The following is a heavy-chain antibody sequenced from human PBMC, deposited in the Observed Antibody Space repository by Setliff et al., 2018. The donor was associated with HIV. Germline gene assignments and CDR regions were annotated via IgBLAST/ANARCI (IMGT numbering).Heavy chain of an antibody. CDR1: GYTFTSYA. V-gene: IGHV1-18*01. CDR2: ISNYNGQT. Sequence: ASVKVSCKASGYTFTSYAIHWVRQAPGQSLEWMGWISNYNGQTHYEQSVQGRVTLTTDPTTATSYMELRSLRSDDTAVYFCARAINEIAVAGNGDGFDIWGQGTMVTVSS. CDR3: ARAINEIAVAGNGDGFDI. J-gene: IGHJ3*02. D-gene: IGHD6-19*01.